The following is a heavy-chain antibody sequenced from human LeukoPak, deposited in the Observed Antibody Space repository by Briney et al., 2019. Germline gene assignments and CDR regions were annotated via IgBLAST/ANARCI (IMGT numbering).Heavy chain of an antibody. D-gene: IGHD5-18*01. J-gene: IGHJ4*02. CDR3: ARDRRGYSYGLDY. V-gene: IGHV3-21*01. CDR1: GFTFSSYS. CDR2: ISSTSSYI. Sequence: GGSLRLSCAASGFTFSSYSMNWVRQAPGKGLEWVSCISSTSSYIYYADSVKGRFTISRDNTKNSLYLRMNSLRAEDTAAYYCARDRRGYSYGLDYWGQGTLITVS.